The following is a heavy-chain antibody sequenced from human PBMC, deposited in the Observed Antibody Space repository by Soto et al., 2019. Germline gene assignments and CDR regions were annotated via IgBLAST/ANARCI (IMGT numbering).Heavy chain of an antibody. Sequence: EVQLVESGGGWAQPGGSLRLSCAASGFIFGNSWMTWVRQAPGKGLEWVANIKGDGSVIHYVDSVRGRFAVSRDNAGNTLFLQMNSLTAEDTALYYCARDVSPGRSGCYLDAFDVWGQGTMVTVSS. CDR2: IKGDGSVI. CDR3: ARDVSPGRSGCYLDAFDV. D-gene: IGHD3-10*01. V-gene: IGHV3-7*05. J-gene: IGHJ3*01. CDR1: GFIFGNSW.